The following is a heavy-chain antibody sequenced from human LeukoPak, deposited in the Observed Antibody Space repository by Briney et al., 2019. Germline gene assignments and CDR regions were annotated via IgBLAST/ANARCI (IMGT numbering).Heavy chain of an antibody. J-gene: IGHJ4*02. CDR3: ARGLQGYYDSLTGYYRGRYYFDY. D-gene: IGHD3-9*01. Sequence: SVKVSCKASGFTSTNFAVQWVRQARGQRLEWIGWIIVGSGATKCAQDFQERVTITRDLSTSTLYMELRSLTSEDTAVYYCARGLQGYYDSLTGYYRGRYYFDYWGQGTLVTVSS. CDR1: GFTSTNFA. CDR2: IIVGSGAT. V-gene: IGHV1-58*01.